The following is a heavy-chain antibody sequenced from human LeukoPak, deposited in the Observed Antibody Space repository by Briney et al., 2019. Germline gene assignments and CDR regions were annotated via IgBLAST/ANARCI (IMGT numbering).Heavy chain of an antibody. CDR1: GFTFSSYS. CDR3: ARAMAAMDDAFDI. V-gene: IGHV3-48*01. J-gene: IGHJ3*02. Sequence: QPGRSLRLSCAASGFTFSSYSMNWVRQAPGKGLEWVSYISSSSSTIYYADSVKGRFTISRDNAKNSLYLQMNSLRAEDTAVYYCARAMAAMDDAFDIWGQGTMVTVSS. D-gene: IGHD5-18*01. CDR2: ISSSSSTI.